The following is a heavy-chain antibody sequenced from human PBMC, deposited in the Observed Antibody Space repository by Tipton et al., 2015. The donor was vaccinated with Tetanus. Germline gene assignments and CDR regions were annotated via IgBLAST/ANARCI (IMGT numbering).Heavy chain of an antibody. V-gene: IGHV4-59*01. CDR3: ARGARDGSGSVSYFGS. CDR1: GASISNYY. Sequence: GLVKPSETLSLMCTVSGASISNYYWSWIRQAPGKGLEWIGYVYPSGSFNYNPSLKSRVTISIDTSKIQFSLQLTSVTAADTAVYYCARGARDGSGSVSYFGSWGQGTPVTVSS. CDR2: VYPSGSF. J-gene: IGHJ4*02. D-gene: IGHD3-10*01.